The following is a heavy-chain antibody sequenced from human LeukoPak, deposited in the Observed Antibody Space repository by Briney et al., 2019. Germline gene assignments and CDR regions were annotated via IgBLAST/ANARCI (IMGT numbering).Heavy chain of an antibody. D-gene: IGHD1-26*01. J-gene: IGHJ6*03. V-gene: IGHV1-69*05. CDR3: ARDRGSYGYYYMDV. Sequence: TSVKVSCKASGGTFSSYAISWVRQAPGQGLEWMGGIIPIFGTANYAQKFQGRVTITTDESTSTAYMELSSLRSEDTAVYYCARDRGSYGYYYMDVWGKGTTVTVSS. CDR2: IIPIFGTA. CDR1: GGTFSSYA.